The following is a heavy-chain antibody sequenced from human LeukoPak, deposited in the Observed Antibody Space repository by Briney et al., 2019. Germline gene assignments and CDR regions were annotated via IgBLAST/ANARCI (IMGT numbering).Heavy chain of an antibody. CDR2: ISSSSSYI. V-gene: IGHV3-21*01. CDR3: ARAQNYYDSSGYYSVFDY. D-gene: IGHD3-22*01. J-gene: IGHJ4*02. Sequence: GGSLRLSCSASGITFSSYSVNWVRQAPGKGLEWVSSISSSSSYIYYADSVKGRFTISRDNAKNSLYLQMNSLRAEDTAVYYCARAQNYYDSSGYYSVFDYWGQGTLVTVSS. CDR1: GITFSSYS.